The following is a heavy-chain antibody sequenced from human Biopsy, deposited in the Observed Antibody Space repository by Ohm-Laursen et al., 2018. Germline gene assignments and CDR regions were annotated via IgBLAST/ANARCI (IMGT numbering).Heavy chain of an antibody. J-gene: IGHJ5*01. Sequence: SLRLSCAASGFTFSSNVMNWVRQAPGKGLEWVSSISASSSYIYYADSVKGRFTVSRDNTKNTLYLQMNSLRAADTAIYFCATELLPPGVGGPWLDSWGQGTPVTVSS. D-gene: IGHD3-10*01. CDR2: ISASSSYI. V-gene: IGHV3-21*06. CDR3: ATELLPPGVGGPWLDS. CDR1: GFTFSSNV.